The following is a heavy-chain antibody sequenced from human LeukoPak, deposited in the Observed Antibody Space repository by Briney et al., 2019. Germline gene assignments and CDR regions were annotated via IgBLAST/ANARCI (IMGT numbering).Heavy chain of an antibody. CDR3: AREVLMGPRYFDY. J-gene: IGHJ4*02. CDR2: ISYDGSNE. D-gene: IGHD3-10*01. Sequence: PGGSLRLSCAASGFTFSSYGMHWVRQAPGKGLEWVAVISYDGSNEYYADSVKGRFTIFRDTSKNTLYLQMNSLRAEDTAVYYCAREVLMGPRYFDYWGQGTLVTVSS. V-gene: IGHV3-33*01. CDR1: GFTFSSYG.